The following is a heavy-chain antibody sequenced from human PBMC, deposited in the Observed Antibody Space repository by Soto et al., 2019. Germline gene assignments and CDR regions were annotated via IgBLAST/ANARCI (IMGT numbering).Heavy chain of an antibody. CDR3: AKDLFTVTTYYYYYMDV. V-gene: IGHV3-30*18. CDR1: GFTLSSYS. J-gene: IGHJ6*03. D-gene: IGHD2-2*01. CDR2: ISYDGSNT. Sequence: RQSLTLSSAPSGFTLSSYSMHCARQATEKRLECVAVISYDGSNTCYADSVKGRFTISRDNSKNTLYLQMNSLRPEDTAMYYCAKDLFTVTTYYYYYMDVWGKGTTVTVSS.